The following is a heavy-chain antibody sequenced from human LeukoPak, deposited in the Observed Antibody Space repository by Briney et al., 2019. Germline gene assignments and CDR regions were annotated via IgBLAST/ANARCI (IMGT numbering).Heavy chain of an antibody. V-gene: IGHV1-2*02. Sequence: ASVKVSCKASGYTFTGYYMNWVRQAPGQGLEWMGWINSDSGFTKYAQKFQGRVTMTRDTSITTVYMDLTKLTSDDTAVYYCARNFDMKGFDPWGQGTLVTVSS. CDR3: ARNFDMKGFDP. J-gene: IGHJ5*02. CDR1: GYTFTGYY. CDR2: INSDSGFT. D-gene: IGHD3-9*01.